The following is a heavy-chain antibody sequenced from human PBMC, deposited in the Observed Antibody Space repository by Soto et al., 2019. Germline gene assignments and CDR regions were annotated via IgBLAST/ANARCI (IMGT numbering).Heavy chain of an antibody. D-gene: IGHD3-22*01. CDR3: ARGFLNYYDSSGYP. Sequence: LSLPCTVSGGSISSYYWSWIRQPPGKGLEWIGYIYYSGSTNYNPSLKSRVTISVDTSKNQFSLKLSSVTAADTAVYYCARGFLNYYDSSGYPWSQGTLVTVSS. CDR2: IYYSGST. CDR1: GGSISSYY. J-gene: IGHJ5*02. V-gene: IGHV4-59*01.